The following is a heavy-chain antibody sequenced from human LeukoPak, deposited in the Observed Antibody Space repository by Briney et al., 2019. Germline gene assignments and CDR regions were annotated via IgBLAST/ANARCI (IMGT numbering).Heavy chain of an antibody. V-gene: IGHV1-18*01. CDR3: ARVGVVVPAAWFDP. CDR1: GYSFGIFG. D-gene: IGHD2-2*01. CDR2: ISANNGNT. Sequence: ASVKVSCKASGYSFGIFGISWVRQAPGQEREWMGWISANNGNTNYAQNLQGRVTMTTDTSTSTAYMELRSLRSDDTGVYYCARVGVVVPAAWFDPWGQGTLVTVSS. J-gene: IGHJ5*02.